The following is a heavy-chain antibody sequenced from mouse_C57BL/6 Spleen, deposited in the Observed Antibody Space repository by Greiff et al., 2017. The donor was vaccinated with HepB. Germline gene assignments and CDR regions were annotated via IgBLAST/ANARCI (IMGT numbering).Heavy chain of an antibody. Sequence: QVQLQQPGAELVKPGASVKLSCKASGYTFTSYWMQWVKQRPGQGLEWIGEIDPSDSYTNYNQKFKGKATLTVDTSASTAYMQLSSLTSADSAVYYCAPLAFAYWGQGTLVTVSA. CDR3: APLAFAY. V-gene: IGHV1-50*01. CDR2: IDPSDSYT. CDR1: GYTFTSYW. J-gene: IGHJ3*01.